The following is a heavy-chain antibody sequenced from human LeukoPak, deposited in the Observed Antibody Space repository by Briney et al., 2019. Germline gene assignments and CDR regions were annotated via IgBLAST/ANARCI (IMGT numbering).Heavy chain of an antibody. CDR2: ISGSGDST. Sequence: GGSLRLSCAASGFTFSNYAMRWVRQAPGKGLEWVSGISGSGDSTYYADSVKGRFTISRDNSKNTLYLQMNSLRAEDTAVYYCASRSGIAVAGAFDYWGQGTLVTVSS. CDR3: ASRSGIAVAGAFDY. D-gene: IGHD6-19*01. J-gene: IGHJ4*02. V-gene: IGHV3-23*01. CDR1: GFTFSNYA.